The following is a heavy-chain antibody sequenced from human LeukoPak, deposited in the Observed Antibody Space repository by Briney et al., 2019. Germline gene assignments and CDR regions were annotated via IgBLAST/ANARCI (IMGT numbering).Heavy chain of an antibody. V-gene: IGHV3-21*04. Sequence: SGGSLRLSCAASGFTFSSYSMNWVRQAPGKGLEWVSSISSSSSYIYYADSVKGRFTISRDNAKNSLYLQMNSLRAEDTAVYYCAKDAALLYSGLFDYWGQGTLVTVSS. CDR3: AKDAALLYSGLFDY. J-gene: IGHJ4*02. CDR2: ISSSSSYI. CDR1: GFTFSSYS. D-gene: IGHD1-26*01.